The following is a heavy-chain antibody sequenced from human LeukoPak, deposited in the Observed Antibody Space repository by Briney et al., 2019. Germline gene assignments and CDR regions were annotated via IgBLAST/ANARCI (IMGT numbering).Heavy chain of an antibody. CDR1: GFTFSDYY. Sequence: GGSLRLSCAASGFTFSDYYVSCIRQAPGKGLEWVSYISSSGSTIYYADSVKRRFTISRDNAKNSLYLQLNSLRAEDTAVYYCARDVGRWLQLLAFDIWGQGTMVTVSS. D-gene: IGHD5-24*01. CDR3: ARDVGRWLQLLAFDI. J-gene: IGHJ3*02. V-gene: IGHV3-11*04. CDR2: ISSSGSTI.